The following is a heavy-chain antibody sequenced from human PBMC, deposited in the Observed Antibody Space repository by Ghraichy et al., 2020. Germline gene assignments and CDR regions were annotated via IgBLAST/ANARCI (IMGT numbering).Heavy chain of an antibody. CDR2: IYYSGST. J-gene: IGHJ3*02. CDR3: ARIGVPAAMRGAFDI. D-gene: IGHD2-2*01. V-gene: IGHV4-39*01. Sequence: ESLNISCTVSGGSISSSSYYWGWIRQPPGKGLEWIGSIYYSGSTYYNPSLKSRVTISVDTSKNQFSLKLSSVTAADTAVYYCARIGVPAAMRGAFDIWGQGTMVTVSS. CDR1: GGSISSSSYY.